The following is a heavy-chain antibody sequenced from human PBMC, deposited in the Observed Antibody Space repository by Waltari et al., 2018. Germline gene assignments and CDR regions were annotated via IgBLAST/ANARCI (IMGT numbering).Heavy chain of an antibody. Sequence: EVQLVESGGGLIQPGGSLRLSCAASGFTVRNHYMTWVRQAPGKGLEWISIIYSGGSTYYADSLNGRFTISRDISKNTLYLQMNSLRAEDTAVYYCARASWIGQQRAYYGMDVWGQGTTVTVSS. J-gene: IGHJ6*02. D-gene: IGHD6-13*01. V-gene: IGHV3-53*01. CDR3: ARASWIGQQRAYYGMDV. CDR2: IYSGGST. CDR1: GFTVRNHY.